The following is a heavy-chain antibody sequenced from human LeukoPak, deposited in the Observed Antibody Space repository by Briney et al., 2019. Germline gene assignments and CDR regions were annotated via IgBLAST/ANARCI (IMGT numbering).Heavy chain of an antibody. Sequence: GGSLRLSCAASGFPLSSYSMNWVRQAPGKGLEWISYISASGSAIYYVDSVKGRVTVSRDNARNFLFLQMDSPRAEDTAVYYCVRVKGTYFDYWGPGTLVTVSS. J-gene: IGHJ4*02. CDR2: ISASGSAI. CDR3: VRVKGTYFDY. D-gene: IGHD1-1*01. V-gene: IGHV3-48*01. CDR1: GFPLSSYS.